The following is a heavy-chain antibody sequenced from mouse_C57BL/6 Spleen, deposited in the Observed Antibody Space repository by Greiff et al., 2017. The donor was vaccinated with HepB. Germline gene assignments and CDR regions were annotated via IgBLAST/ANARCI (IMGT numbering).Heavy chain of an antibody. CDR1: GYAFSSSW. J-gene: IGHJ1*03. D-gene: IGHD1-1*01. V-gene: IGHV1-82*01. Sequence: QVQLKESGPELVKPGASVKISCKASGYAFSSSWMNWVKQRPGKGLEWIGRIYPGDGDTNYNGKFKGKATLTADKSSSTAYMQLSRLTSEDSAVYFCANYYGRGYFDVWGTVTTVTVSS. CDR3: ANYYGRGYFDV. CDR2: IYPGDGDT.